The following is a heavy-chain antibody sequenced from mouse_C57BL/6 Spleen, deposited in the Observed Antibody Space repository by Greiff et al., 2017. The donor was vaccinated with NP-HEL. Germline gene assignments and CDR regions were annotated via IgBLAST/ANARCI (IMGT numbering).Heavy chain of an antibody. Sequence: EVQLQQSGPELVKPGASVKIPCKASGYTFTDYNMDWVKQSHGKSLEWIGDINPNNGGTIYNQKFKGKATLTVDKSSSTAYMELRSLTSEDTAVYYCARWGYDYDGTDAMDYWGQGTSVTVSS. CDR1: GYTFTDYN. V-gene: IGHV1-18*01. J-gene: IGHJ4*01. D-gene: IGHD2-4*01. CDR2: INPNNGGT. CDR3: ARWGYDYDGTDAMDY.